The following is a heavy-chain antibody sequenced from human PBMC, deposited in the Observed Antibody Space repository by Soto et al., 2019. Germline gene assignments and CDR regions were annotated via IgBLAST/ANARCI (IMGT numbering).Heavy chain of an antibody. J-gene: IGHJ4*02. Sequence: QLQLQESGPGLVKPSETLSLTCTVSGGSISSSSYYWGWIRQPPGKGLEWIGSIYYSGSTYYNPPLKGRVTISVDPSKTQFSLKLSSVTAADTAVYYCARSMTTVVTLDYWGQGTLVTVSS. CDR1: GGSISSSSYY. CDR2: IYYSGST. CDR3: ARSMTTVVTLDY. V-gene: IGHV4-39*01. D-gene: IGHD4-17*01.